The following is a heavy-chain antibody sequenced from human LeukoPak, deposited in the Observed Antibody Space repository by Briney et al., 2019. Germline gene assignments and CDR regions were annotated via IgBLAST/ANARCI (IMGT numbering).Heavy chain of an antibody. CDR3: ARGGNYDFWSGYYFDY. D-gene: IGHD3-3*01. Sequence: PSQTLSLTCTVSGGSISSGSYYWSWIRQPAGKGLEWIGRIYTSGSTNYNPSLKSRVTISVDTSKNKFSLKLSSVTAADTAVYYCARGGNYDFWSGYYFDYWGQGTLVTVSS. CDR1: GGSISSGSYY. J-gene: IGHJ4*02. V-gene: IGHV4-61*02. CDR2: IYTSGST.